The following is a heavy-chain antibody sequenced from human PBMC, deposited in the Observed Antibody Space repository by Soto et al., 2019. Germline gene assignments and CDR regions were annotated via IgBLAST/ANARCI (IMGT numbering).Heavy chain of an antibody. Sequence: QVQLVQSGAEVKKPGASVKVSCKASGYTFTTYGVSWVRQAPGQGLEWMGWISGYNGNAYYAQKVQGRVTMTTDTSTSTAYMEGRSLRSDDTAVYYCARDCERMYYYRSGTLDSWGQGTLVTVSS. CDR1: GYTFTTYG. V-gene: IGHV1-18*01. CDR3: ARDCERMYYYRSGTLDS. CDR2: ISGYNGNA. D-gene: IGHD3-10*01. J-gene: IGHJ4*02.